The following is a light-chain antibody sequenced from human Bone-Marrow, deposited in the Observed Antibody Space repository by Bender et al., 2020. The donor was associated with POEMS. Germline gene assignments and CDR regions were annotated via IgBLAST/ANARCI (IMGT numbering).Light chain of an antibody. CDR1: KLGDKY. V-gene: IGLV3-1*01. CDR2: QDF. Sequence: SYELTQPPSVSVSPGQTASVTCSGDKLGDKYVAWYQQRPGQSPVLVIYQDFLRPSGVPERFSGCNSGNTATLTISETQAMDEADYYCQAWGTFVVFDGGTKLSV. J-gene: IGLJ2*01. CDR3: QAWGTFVV.